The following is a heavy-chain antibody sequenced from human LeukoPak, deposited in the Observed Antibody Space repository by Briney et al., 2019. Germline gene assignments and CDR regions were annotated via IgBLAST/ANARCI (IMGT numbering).Heavy chain of an antibody. V-gene: IGHV1-18*01. Sequence: AASVKVSCKASGYTFTSYGISWVRQAPGQGLEWMGWIDAYSGNTNYAQNLLGRVTLTSDTSTSTAFMELRNLRYDDTAIYYCARGLSIRIDYWGQGTLVTVSS. CDR2: IDAYSGNT. D-gene: IGHD1-14*01. J-gene: IGHJ4*02. CDR3: ARGLSIRIDY. CDR1: GYTFTSYG.